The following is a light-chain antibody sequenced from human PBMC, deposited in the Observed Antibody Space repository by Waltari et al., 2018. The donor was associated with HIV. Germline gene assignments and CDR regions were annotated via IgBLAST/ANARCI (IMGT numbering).Light chain of an antibody. Sequence: QSALTQPASVSGSPGPSITISCTGSTSDVGGYNFASWYQQHPGKAPRVLIYDVTTRPSGVSDRFSGSRSGDTASLTISGLQPEDEADYYCESYTSTSVWVFGGGTRLTVL. CDR2: DVT. CDR1: TSDVGGYNF. J-gene: IGLJ2*01. CDR3: ESYTSTSVWV. V-gene: IGLV2-14*01.